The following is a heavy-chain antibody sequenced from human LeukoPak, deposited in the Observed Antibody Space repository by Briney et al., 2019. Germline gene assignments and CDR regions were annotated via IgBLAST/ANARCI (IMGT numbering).Heavy chain of an antibody. CDR1: GFTFSSYA. V-gene: IGHV3-23*01. CDR2: ISGRAGST. D-gene: IGHD4-11*01. CDR3: AKSSNPSP. Sequence: GGSLRLSCAASGFTFSSYAMSWVRQAPGKGLEWLSGISGRAGSTYYTDSVKGRFTISRDNSKNTLYLQMNSLRAEDTAVYYCAKSSNPSPWGQGTLVTVSS. J-gene: IGHJ5*02.